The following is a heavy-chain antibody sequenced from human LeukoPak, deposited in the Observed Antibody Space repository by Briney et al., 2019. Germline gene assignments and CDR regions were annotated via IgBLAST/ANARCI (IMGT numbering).Heavy chain of an antibody. V-gene: IGHV3-30*18. CDR2: ISYDGSNK. J-gene: IGHJ4*02. CDR3: AKTGGGPLGATTPFDY. CDR1: GFTFSSYG. Sequence: GRSLRLSCAASGFTFSSYGMHWVRQAPGKGLEWVAVISYDGSNKYYADSVKGRFTISRDNSKNTLYLQMNSLRAEDTAVYYCAKTGGGPLGATTPFDYWGQGTLVTVSS. D-gene: IGHD1-26*01.